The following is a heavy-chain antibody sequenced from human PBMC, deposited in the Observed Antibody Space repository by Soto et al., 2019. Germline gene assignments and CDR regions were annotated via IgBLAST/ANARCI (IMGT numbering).Heavy chain of an antibody. CDR2: INAGNGNT. Sequence: ASVKVSCKASGYTFTSYAMHWVRQAPGQRLEWMGWINAGNGNTKYSQKFQGRVTITRDTSASTAYMELSSLRSEDTAVYYCARGSEVLRYFDWLKKENNWFDPWGQGTLVTVSS. D-gene: IGHD3-9*01. CDR3: ARGSEVLRYFDWLKKENNWFDP. V-gene: IGHV1-3*01. J-gene: IGHJ5*02. CDR1: GYTFTSYA.